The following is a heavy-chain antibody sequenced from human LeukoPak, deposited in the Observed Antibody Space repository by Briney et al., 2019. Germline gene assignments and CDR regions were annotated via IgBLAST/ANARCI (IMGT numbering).Heavy chain of an antibody. CDR1: GFTFSSYA. Sequence: GGSLRLSCAASGFTFSSYAMHWVRQAPGKGLEWVAVISYDGSNKYYADSVKGRFTISRDNSKNTRYLQMNSLRAEDTAVYYCARDRQQLVLGYFDYWGQGTLVTVSS. CDR2: ISYDGSNK. J-gene: IGHJ4*02. V-gene: IGHV3-30*04. CDR3: ARDRQQLVLGYFDY. D-gene: IGHD6-6*01.